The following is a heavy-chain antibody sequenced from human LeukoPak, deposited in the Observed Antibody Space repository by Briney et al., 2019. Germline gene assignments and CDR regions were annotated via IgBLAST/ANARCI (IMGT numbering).Heavy chain of an antibody. CDR1: GYSLTSYW. Sequence: GESLRISCKGSGYSLTSYWISWVRQMPGKGLEWMGRIDPSDSYTNYSPSFQGHVTISADKSISTAYLQWSSLKASDTAMYYCAIRITMVRGVISWGQGTLVTVSS. CDR3: AIRITMVRGVIS. D-gene: IGHD3-10*01. CDR2: IDPSDSYT. J-gene: IGHJ5*02. V-gene: IGHV5-10-1*01.